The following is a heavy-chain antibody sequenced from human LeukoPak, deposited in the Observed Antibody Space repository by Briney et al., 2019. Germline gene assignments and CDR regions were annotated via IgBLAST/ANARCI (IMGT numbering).Heavy chain of an antibody. CDR1: GNYW. CDR2: INSDGSWT. J-gene: IGHJ4*02. CDR3: VSFHETY. Sequence: GGSLRLSCAASGNYWMHWVRQAPGKGLVWVSHINSDGSWTSYADSVKGRFTISKDNAKNTVYLQMNNLRAEDTAVYYCVSFHETYWGRETLVTVSS. V-gene: IGHV3-74*01.